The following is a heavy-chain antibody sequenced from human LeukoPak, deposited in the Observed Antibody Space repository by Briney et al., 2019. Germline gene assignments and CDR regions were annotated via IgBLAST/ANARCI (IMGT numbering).Heavy chain of an antibody. D-gene: IGHD2-21*01. CDR1: GYSISSGYY. V-gene: IGHV4-38-2*02. J-gene: IGHJ4*02. CDR2: IYHSGST. Sequence: SETLSLTCTVSGYSISSGYYWGWIRQPPGKGLEWIGSIYHSGSTNYNPSLKSRVTISVDTSKNQFSLKLSSVTAADTAVYFCARDGALPGGGDYLFDYWGQGTLVTVSS. CDR3: ARDGALPGGGDYLFDY.